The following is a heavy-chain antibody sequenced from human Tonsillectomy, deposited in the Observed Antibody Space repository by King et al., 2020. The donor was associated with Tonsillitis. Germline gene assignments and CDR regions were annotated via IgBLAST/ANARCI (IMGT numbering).Heavy chain of an antibody. CDR2: IYYSGST. J-gene: IGHJ5*02. CDR1: GGSISSYY. V-gene: IGHV4-59*08. Sequence: HVQLQESGPGLVKPSETLSLTCTVSGGSISSYYWSWIRQPPGKGLEWIGYIYYSGSTNYNPSLKSRVTISVDTSKNQFSLKLSSVTAADTAVYYCARRSGEYSSGYNWFAPWGQGTLVTVSS. D-gene: IGHD6-19*01. CDR3: ARRSGEYSSGYNWFAP.